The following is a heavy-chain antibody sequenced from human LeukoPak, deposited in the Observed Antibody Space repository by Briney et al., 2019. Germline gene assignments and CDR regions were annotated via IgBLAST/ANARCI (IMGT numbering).Heavy chain of an antibody. CDR2: IYTSGST. V-gene: IGHV4-4*07. CDR1: GGSISRYY. CDR3: ARDYYDSSGYYYE. D-gene: IGHD3-22*01. Sequence: SETLSLTCSVSGGSISRYYWSWIRQPAGKGLEWIGRIYTSGSTNYNPSLKSRVTISVDKSKNQFSLKLSSVTAADTAVYYCARDYYDSSGYYYEWGQGTLVTVSS. J-gene: IGHJ4*02.